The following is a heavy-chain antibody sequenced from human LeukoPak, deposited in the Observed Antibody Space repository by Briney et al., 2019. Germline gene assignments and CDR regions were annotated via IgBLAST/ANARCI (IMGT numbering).Heavy chain of an antibody. CDR3: ARDLGQYYDTSDNWFDP. CDR2: INSDGINS. J-gene: IGHJ5*02. Sequence: GGSLRLSCAASGFTFSNYWMHWVRQAPGKGLVWVSRINSDGINSSYADSVKGRFTISRDNAKNTLNLQMNSLRAEDTAVHYCARDLGQYYDTSDNWFDPWGQGTLVTVSS. CDR1: GFTFSNYW. D-gene: IGHD3-22*01. V-gene: IGHV3-74*01.